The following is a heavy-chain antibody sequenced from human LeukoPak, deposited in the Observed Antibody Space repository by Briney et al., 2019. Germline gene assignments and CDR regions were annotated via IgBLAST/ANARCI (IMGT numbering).Heavy chain of an antibody. CDR2: ISSSSSYI. J-gene: IGHJ4*02. CDR3: ARVGYSIAAAGYAAY. CDR1: GFTFSSYS. V-gene: IGHV3-21*01. Sequence: KTGGSLRLSCAASGFTFSSYSMHWVRQAPGKGLEWVSSISSSSSYIYYADSVKGRFTISRDNAKNSLYLQMNSLRAEDTAVYYCARVGYSIAAAGYAAYWGQGTLVTVSS. D-gene: IGHD6-13*01.